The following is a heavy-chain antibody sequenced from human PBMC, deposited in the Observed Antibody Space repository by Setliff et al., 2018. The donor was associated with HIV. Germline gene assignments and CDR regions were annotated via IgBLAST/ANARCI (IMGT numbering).Heavy chain of an antibody. J-gene: IGHJ5*02. CDR3: ARVGTVESLPADWFGP. D-gene: IGHD2-8*02. Sequence: GASVKVSCKASGATFSIYAISWVRQAPGQGLEWMGGILGIFGTAYYAQKFQGRVAITTDESTSTAYMELSSLRSEDTAVYYCARVGTVESLPADWFGPWGQGTLVTAPQ. V-gene: IGHV1-69*05. CDR1: GATFSIYA. CDR2: ILGIFGTA.